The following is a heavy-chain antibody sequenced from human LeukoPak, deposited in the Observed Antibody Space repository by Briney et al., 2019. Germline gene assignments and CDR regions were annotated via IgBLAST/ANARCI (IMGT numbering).Heavy chain of an antibody. D-gene: IGHD3-16*02. CDR2: ISWNRGNI. V-gene: IGHV3-9*01. CDR1: GFTFDDCA. J-gene: IGHJ6*02. Sequence: GGSLRLSCAASGFTFDDCAMHWVRHAPGKGQEWVSGISWNRGNIDYADSVKCRFTISRDNAKNSLYLQMNSLRAEDTALYYCAKVNSYRPLYGMDVWGRGTTVTVSS. CDR3: AKVNSYRPLYGMDV.